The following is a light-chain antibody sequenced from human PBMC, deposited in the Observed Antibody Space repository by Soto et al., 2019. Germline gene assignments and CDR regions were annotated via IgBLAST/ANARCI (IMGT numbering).Light chain of an antibody. CDR2: RNN. J-gene: IGLJ3*02. V-gene: IGLV1-47*01. CDR1: SSNIGSNY. Sequence: QSVLTQPPSASGTPGQRVTISCSGSSSNIGSNYVYWYQQLRGTSPKLLIYRNNQRPSGVPDRFSGSKSGTSASLAISGLRSEDEADYYCAAWDDSLSGGVFGGGTKVTVL. CDR3: AAWDDSLSGGV.